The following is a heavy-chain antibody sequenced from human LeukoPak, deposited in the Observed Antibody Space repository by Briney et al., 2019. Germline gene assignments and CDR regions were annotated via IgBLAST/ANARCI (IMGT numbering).Heavy chain of an antibody. D-gene: IGHD3-10*01. V-gene: IGHV1-46*01. CDR3: ARERITMVRGTQYNWFDP. CDR2: INPSGGST. J-gene: IGHJ5*02. CDR1: GYTFTSYY. Sequence: GASVKVSCKASGYTFTSYYMHWVRQAPGQGLEWMGIINPSGGSTSYAQKFQGRVTMTRDTSTSTVYMELSSLRSEDTAMYYCARERITMVRGTQYNWFDPWGQGTLVTVSS.